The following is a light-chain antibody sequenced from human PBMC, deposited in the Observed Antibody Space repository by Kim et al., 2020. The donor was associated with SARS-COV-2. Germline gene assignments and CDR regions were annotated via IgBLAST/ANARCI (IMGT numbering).Light chain of an antibody. J-gene: IGLJ3*02. CDR2: QDN. Sequence: SYELAQPLSVSVSPGQTASITCSGERLGDKFISWHQQKPGQSPILVIYQDNKRPSGIPDRFSGSNSGNTATLTISGTQAVDEADYYCQAWDSSTGVVFGGGTQLTVL. V-gene: IGLV3-1*01. CDR1: RLGDKF. CDR3: QAWDSSTGVV.